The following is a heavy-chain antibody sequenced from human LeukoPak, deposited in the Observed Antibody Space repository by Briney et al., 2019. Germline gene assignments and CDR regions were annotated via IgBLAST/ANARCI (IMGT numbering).Heavy chain of an antibody. V-gene: IGHV4-39*07. D-gene: IGHD3-22*01. CDR3: ARRRAGMIVVVITTNKPFDY. Sequence: SETLSLTCTVSGVSISTSRYYWSWIRQPPGKGLEWIGDINHSGSTNYNPSLKSRVTISVDTSKNQFSLKLSSVTAADTAVYYCARRRAGMIVVVITTNKPFDYWGQGTLVTVSS. J-gene: IGHJ4*02. CDR2: INHSGST. CDR1: GVSISTSRYY.